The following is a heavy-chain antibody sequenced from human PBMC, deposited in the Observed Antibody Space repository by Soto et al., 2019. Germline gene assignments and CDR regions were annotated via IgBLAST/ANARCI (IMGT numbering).Heavy chain of an antibody. CDR3: ARDAYCGGDCYLPRFDP. Sequence: QVQLVQSGAEVKKPGSSVKVSCKASGGTFSSYAISWVRQAPGQGLEWMGGMIPIFGTANYAQKFQGRVTITADESTSTAYMELSSLRSEDTAVYYCARDAYCGGDCYLPRFDPWGQGTLVTVSS. V-gene: IGHV1-69*01. CDR2: MIPIFGTA. D-gene: IGHD2-21*02. J-gene: IGHJ5*02. CDR1: GGTFSSYA.